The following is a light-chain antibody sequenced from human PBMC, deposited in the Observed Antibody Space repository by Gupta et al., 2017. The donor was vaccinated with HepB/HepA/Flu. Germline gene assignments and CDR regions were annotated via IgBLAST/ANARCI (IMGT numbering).Light chain of an antibody. V-gene: IGLV2-14*01. CDR1: SSDIGAYNS. J-gene: IGLJ2*01. CDR2: EVN. CDR3: GSSTRGSTYL. Sequence: QSALTQPASVSGSPGLSIAISCTGPSSDIGAYNSVSCYQQHPGKDPQFLIYEVNNRPSWVSNRFSASKAGNTASLTISGLQAEDEADYYCGSSTRGSTYLFGGGTEVTVL.